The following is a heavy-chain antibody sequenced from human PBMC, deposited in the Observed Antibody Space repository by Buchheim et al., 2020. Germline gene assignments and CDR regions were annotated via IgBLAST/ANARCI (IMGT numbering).Heavy chain of an antibody. CDR1: GGSISTYY. CDR3: ARSVGSSGYYYGDY. Sequence: VQLQESGPGLVKPSETLSLTCSVSGGSISTYYWSWIRQPPGKGLEWIGYIYYSGSTNYNPSLKSRVTIPADTSNNHFSLNLSSVTAADTAVYYCARSVGSSGYYYGDYWGQGTL. D-gene: IGHD3-22*01. CDR2: IYYSGST. V-gene: IGHV4-59*01. J-gene: IGHJ4*02.